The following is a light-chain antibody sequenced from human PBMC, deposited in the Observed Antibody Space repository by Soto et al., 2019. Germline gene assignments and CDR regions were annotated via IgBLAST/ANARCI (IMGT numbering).Light chain of an antibody. CDR2: GAS. J-gene: IGKJ1*01. CDR1: QSVSSN. Sequence: EIVMTQSPATLSVSPGERATLSCRASQSVSSNLAWYPQKPGQAPRLLIYGASTRATGIPARFSGSGSGTEFTLPISSMQSEDFAVYYCQQYNNWPPWKFGQGTKVEIQ. V-gene: IGKV3-15*01. CDR3: QQYNNWPPWK.